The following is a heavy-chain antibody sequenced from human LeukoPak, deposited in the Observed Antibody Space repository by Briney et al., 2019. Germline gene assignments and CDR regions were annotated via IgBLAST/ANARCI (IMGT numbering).Heavy chain of an antibody. CDR1: GGSISTYF. D-gene: IGHD1-26*01. CDR2: IYFSGST. Sequence: SETLSLTCTVSGGSISTYFWSWIRQPPGKGLEWIGHIYFSGSTNYNPSLKSRVTISADTSKNQFSLKLSSVTAADTAVYYCARHKSSGTYPLDYWGQGTLVTVSS. J-gene: IGHJ4*02. CDR3: ARHKSSGTYPLDY. V-gene: IGHV4-59*08.